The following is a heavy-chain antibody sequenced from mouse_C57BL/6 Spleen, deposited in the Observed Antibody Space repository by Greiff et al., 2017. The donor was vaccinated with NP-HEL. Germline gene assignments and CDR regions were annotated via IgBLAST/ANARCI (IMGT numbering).Heavy chain of an antibody. J-gene: IGHJ3*01. CDR1: GYAFSSSW. CDR2: IYPGDGDT. D-gene: IGHD1-1*01. CDR3: ARGLLLAWFAY. V-gene: IGHV1-82*01. Sequence: QVQLQQSGPELVKSGASVKISCKASGYAFSSSWMNWVKQRPGKGLEWIGRIYPGDGDTNYNGKFKGKATLTADKSSSTAYMQLSSLTSEDSAVYFCARGLLLAWFAYWGQGTLVTVSA.